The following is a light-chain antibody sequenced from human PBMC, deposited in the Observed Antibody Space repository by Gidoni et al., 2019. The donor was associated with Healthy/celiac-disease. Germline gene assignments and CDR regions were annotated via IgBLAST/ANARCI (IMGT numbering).Light chain of an antibody. CDR2: AAS. J-gene: IGKJ2*02. V-gene: IGKV1-39*01. CDR3: QQSYSTPRCT. CDR1: QSISRY. Sequence: IQMTQSPSSLSASVGDRVTITCRASQSISRYLNWYQQKPGKAPKLLSYAASSLQSGVPSRFSGSGAGTDFTLTISSLQPEDFATYYCQQSYSTPRCTFGQGTKLEIK.